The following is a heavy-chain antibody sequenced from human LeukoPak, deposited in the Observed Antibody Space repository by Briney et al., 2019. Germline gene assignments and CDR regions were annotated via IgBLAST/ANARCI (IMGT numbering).Heavy chain of an antibody. V-gene: IGHV1-2*02. CDR2: INPNSGGT. J-gene: IGHJ4*02. D-gene: IGHD6-13*01. CDR3: ARGGGFGSSWYEAY. CDR1: GYTFTGYY. Sequence: ASVKVSCKASGYTFTGYYMHWVRQAPGQGLEWMGWINPNSGGTNYAQKFQGRVTMASDTSINTTYMELSGLTPDDTALYYCARGGGFGSSWYEAYWDQGTLVTVSS.